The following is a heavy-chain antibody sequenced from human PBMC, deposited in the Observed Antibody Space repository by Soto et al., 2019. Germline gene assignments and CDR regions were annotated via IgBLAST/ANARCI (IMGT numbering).Heavy chain of an antibody. Sequence: EVQLVESGGGLVQPGGSLRLSCAASGSPFSSYWMHWVRQPPGKGLVWVSRVNSDGSNTGYADSVKGRFTISRDNAKNTLYLQMNSLRAVDTAVYDCASSIPLTRIDYWGQGTLVTVSS. D-gene: IGHD2-2*01. V-gene: IGHV3-74*01. CDR3: ASSIPLTRIDY. CDR2: VNSDGSNT. J-gene: IGHJ4*02. CDR1: GSPFSSYW.